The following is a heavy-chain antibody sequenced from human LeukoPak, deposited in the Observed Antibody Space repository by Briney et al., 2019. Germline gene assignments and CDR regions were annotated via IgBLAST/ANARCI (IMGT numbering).Heavy chain of an antibody. Sequence: PGGSLRLSCAASGFPFSSYGMHWVRQAPGKGLEWVAVISYDGSNKYYADSVKGRFTISRDNSKNTLYLQMNSLRAEDTAVYYCAKDLTAAGELGMDWFDPWGQGTLVTVSS. V-gene: IGHV3-30*18. J-gene: IGHJ5*02. CDR1: GFPFSSYG. CDR3: AKDLTAAGELGMDWFDP. CDR2: ISYDGSNK. D-gene: IGHD1-26*01.